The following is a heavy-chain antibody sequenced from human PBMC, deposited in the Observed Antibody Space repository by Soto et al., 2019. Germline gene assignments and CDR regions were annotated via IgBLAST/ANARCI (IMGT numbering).Heavy chain of an antibody. CDR2: IIPIFGPA. D-gene: IGHD3-10*01. CDR3: ARSYSVRGVIIGGYDY. Sequence: QVQLVQSGAEVKKPGSSVKVSCKASGGTFSSYAISWVRQAPGQGLEWMGGIIPIFGPANYAQKFQGRVTITADESTSTAYMELSSLRSEDTAVYYCARSYSVRGVIIGGYDYWGQGTLVTVSS. CDR1: GGTFSSYA. J-gene: IGHJ4*02. V-gene: IGHV1-69*01.